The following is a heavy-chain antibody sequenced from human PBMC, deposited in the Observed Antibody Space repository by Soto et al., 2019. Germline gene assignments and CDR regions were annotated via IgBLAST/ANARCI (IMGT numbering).Heavy chain of an antibody. CDR1: GFSIDSYA. CDR2: IRNSGEST. V-gene: IGHV3-23*01. Sequence: EVQLLESGGGLAQPGGSLRLSCAASGFSIDSYAMNWVRQAPGKGLEWISMIRNSGESTYYAESVKGRFTISRDSSKNTLYLQRNSLRVEDTAVFYCAKDRGHNSGYPILDQWGQGTLVTVSS. CDR3: AKDRGHNSGYPILDQ. D-gene: IGHD3-22*01. J-gene: IGHJ1*01.